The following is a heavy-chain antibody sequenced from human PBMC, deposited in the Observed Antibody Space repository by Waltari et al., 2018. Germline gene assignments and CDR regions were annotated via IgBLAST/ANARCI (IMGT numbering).Heavy chain of an antibody. Sequence: EVQLLESGGGLVQPGGSLRLSCAASGFTFRSSAMSWVRQAPGKGLEWVSPISGSGDSTYYADSVKGRFTISRDNSKNTLYLQMNSLRAEDTAVYYCAKVRDSSDWSPFDYWGQGILVTVSS. CDR3: AKVRDSSDWSPFDY. CDR2: ISGSGDST. CDR1: GFTFRSSA. J-gene: IGHJ4*02. V-gene: IGHV3-23*01. D-gene: IGHD6-19*01.